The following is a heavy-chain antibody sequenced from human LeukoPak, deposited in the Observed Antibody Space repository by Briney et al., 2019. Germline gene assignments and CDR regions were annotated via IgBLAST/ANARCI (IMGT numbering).Heavy chain of an antibody. CDR1: GFTFSSYA. Sequence: GGSLRLSCAASGFTFSSYAMSWVRQAPGEGLEWGSDISGSGGSTYYADSVKGRFTISRDNSKNTLYLQMNSLRAEDTAVYYCAKDPIGGGINYYFDYWGQGTLVTVSS. CDR3: AKDPIGGGINYYFDY. J-gene: IGHJ4*02. CDR2: ISGSGGST. V-gene: IGHV3-23*01. D-gene: IGHD1-26*01.